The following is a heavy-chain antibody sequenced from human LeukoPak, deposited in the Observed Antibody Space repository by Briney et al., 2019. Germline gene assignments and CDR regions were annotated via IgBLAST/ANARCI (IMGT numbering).Heavy chain of an antibody. CDR1: GFTFSSYS. CDR3: ARDFTYYYDSSGRTVY. Sequence: GGSLRLSCAASGFTFSSYSMNWVRQAPGKGLEWVSSISSSSSYIYYADSVKGRFTISRDNAKNSLYLQTNSLRAEDTAVYYCARDFTYYYDSSGRTVYWGQGTLVTVSS. V-gene: IGHV3-21*01. CDR2: ISSSSSYI. D-gene: IGHD3-22*01. J-gene: IGHJ4*02.